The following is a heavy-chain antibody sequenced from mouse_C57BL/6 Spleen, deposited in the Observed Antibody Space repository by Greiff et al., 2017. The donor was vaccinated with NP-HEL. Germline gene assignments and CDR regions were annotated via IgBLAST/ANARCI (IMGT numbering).Heavy chain of an antibody. CDR2: INPNNGGT. J-gene: IGHJ2*01. V-gene: IGHV1-26*01. Sequence: EVQLQQSGPELVKPGASVKISCKASGYTFTDYYMNWVKQSHGKSLEWIGDINPNNGGTSYNQKFKGKATLTVDKSSSTAYMELRSLTSEDSAVYYCARGSYYSNPYFDYWGQGTTLTVSS. CDR1: GYTFTDYY. CDR3: ARGSYYSNPYFDY. D-gene: IGHD2-5*01.